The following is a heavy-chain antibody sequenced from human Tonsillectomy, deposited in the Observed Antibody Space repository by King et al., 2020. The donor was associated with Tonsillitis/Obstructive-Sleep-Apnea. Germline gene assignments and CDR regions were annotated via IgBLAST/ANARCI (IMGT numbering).Heavy chain of an antibody. CDR3: ARDIVESRLFDY. CDR2: ISTYTGNT. Sequence: VQLVESGAEVKKPGASVKVSCTASGYTFTSYGLGWLRQAPGQGLEWMGWISTYTGNTQYAQKFQGRVTMTTDTSTNTAYMELRSLRSDDTAVYYCARDIVESRLFDYWGQGTLVTVSS. CDR1: GYTFTSYG. V-gene: IGHV1-18*01. D-gene: IGHD1-26*01. J-gene: IGHJ4*02.